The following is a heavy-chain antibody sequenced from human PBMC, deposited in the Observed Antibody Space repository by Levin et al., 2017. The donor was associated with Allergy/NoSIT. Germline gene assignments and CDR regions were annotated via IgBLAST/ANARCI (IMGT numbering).Heavy chain of an antibody. CDR1: GFTFSSYA. D-gene: IGHD5-12*01. V-gene: IGHV3-23*01. CDR3: AKDRGYSGYDSGDY. CDR2: ISGSGSST. Sequence: TGGSLRLSCAASGFTFSSYAMTWVRQAPGKGLEWVSTISGSGSSTFYADSVRGRFTISRDNSKNTLFLQMNSLRAGDTAVYYCAKDRGYSGYDSGDYWGQGTLLTVSS. J-gene: IGHJ4*02.